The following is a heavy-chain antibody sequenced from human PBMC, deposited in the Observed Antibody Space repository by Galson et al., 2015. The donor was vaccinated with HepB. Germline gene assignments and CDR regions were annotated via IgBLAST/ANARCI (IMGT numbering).Heavy chain of an antibody. J-gene: IGHJ4*02. CDR3: ARVLSRYYFDSSGYLDY. Sequence: SLRLSCAASGFTVSDHSMSWIRQAPGKRLEWISYISRSASYTYYADSVKGRFTISRDNPKNSLFLQMNSLRAEDTAMYYCARVLSRYYFDSSGYLDYWGQGTLVTVSS. D-gene: IGHD3-22*01. CDR2: ISRSASYT. CDR1: GFTVSDHS. V-gene: IGHV3-11*05.